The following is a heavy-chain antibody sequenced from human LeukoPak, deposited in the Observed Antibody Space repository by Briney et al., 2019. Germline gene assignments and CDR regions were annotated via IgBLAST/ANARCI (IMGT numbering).Heavy chain of an antibody. D-gene: IGHD4-11*01. J-gene: IGHJ3*02. V-gene: IGHV1-18*04. CDR2: ISAYNGNT. CDR1: GYTFTSYY. Sequence: ASVKVSCKASGYTFTSYYMHWVRQAPGQGLEWMGWISAYNGNTNYAQKLQGRVTMTTDTSTSTAYMELRSLRSDDTAVYYCARDEIYSNYVYAFDIWGQGTMVTVSS. CDR3: ARDEIYSNYVYAFDI.